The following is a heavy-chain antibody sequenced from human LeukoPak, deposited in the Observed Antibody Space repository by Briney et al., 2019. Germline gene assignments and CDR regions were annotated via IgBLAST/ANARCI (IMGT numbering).Heavy chain of an antibody. CDR1: GFTFSSYA. Sequence: GGSLRLSCAASGFTFSSYAMSWVRQAPGKGLEWVSAISGSGGSTYYADSVKGRFTISRDNSKNTLYLQMNSLRAEDTAVYYCAKEAIGVWGGTSHFDYWGQGTLVTVSS. D-gene: IGHD2-2*01. J-gene: IGHJ4*02. V-gene: IGHV3-23*01. CDR2: ISGSGGST. CDR3: AKEAIGVWGGTSHFDY.